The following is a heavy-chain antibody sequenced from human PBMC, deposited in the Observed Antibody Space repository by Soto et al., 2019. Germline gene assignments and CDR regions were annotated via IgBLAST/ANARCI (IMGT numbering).Heavy chain of an antibody. Sequence: ASVKVSCKASGYTFTSYDINWVRQATGQGPEWMGWMNPNSGNTGYAQKFQGRVTMTRNTSISTAYMELSSLRSEDTAVYYCARVRPGYYYYYMDVWGKGTTVTVSS. J-gene: IGHJ6*03. CDR3: ARVRPGYYYYYMDV. CDR1: GYTFTSYD. V-gene: IGHV1-8*01. CDR2: MNPNSGNT.